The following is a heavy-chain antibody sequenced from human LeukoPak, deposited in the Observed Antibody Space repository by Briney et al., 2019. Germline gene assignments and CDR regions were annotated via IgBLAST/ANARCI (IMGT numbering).Heavy chain of an antibody. Sequence: GGSLRLSCAASGFTFSSYAMRWVRQAPGKGLEWVSAISSSGASTYYVDSVKGRFTISRDNSKNTLYLQMNSLRAEDTAVYYCAKVSRTETTSYYFDYWGQGTLVTVSS. V-gene: IGHV3-23*01. D-gene: IGHD3/OR15-3a*01. J-gene: IGHJ4*02. CDR2: ISSSGAST. CDR3: AKVSRTETTSYYFDY. CDR1: GFTFSSYA.